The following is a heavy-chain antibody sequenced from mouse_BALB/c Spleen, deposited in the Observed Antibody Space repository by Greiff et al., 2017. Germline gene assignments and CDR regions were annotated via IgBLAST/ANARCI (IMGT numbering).Heavy chain of an antibody. CDR2: INPSNGGT. V-gene: IGHV1-53*01. CDR1: GYTFTSYY. Sequence: QVQLQQSGAELVKPGASVKLSCKASGYTFTSYYMYWVKQRPGQGLEWIGEINPSNGGTNFNEKFKSKATLTVDESSSTAYMQLSSLTSEDSAVYYCARLGYYAMDYWGQGTSVTVSS. J-gene: IGHJ4*01. CDR3: ARLGYYAMDY.